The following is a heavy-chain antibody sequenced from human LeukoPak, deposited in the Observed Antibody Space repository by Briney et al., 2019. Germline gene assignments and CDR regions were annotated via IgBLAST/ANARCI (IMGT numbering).Heavy chain of an antibody. CDR3: ARYFSSGWSRWFDP. CDR2: MNPNSGNT. J-gene: IGHJ5*02. CDR1: GYTFTSSD. D-gene: IGHD6-19*01. Sequence: ASVKVSCKASGYTFTSSDFNWVRQATGQGLEWMGWMNPNSGNTGYAQKLQGRVTMTTDTSTSTAYMELRSLRSDDTAVYYCARYFSSGWSRWFDPWGQGTLVTVSS. V-gene: IGHV1-8*01.